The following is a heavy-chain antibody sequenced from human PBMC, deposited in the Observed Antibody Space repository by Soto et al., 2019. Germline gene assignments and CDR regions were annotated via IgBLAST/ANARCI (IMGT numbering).Heavy chain of an antibody. D-gene: IGHD2-15*01. CDR3: AKPERGYCSGGSCYDFDY. Sequence: PGGSLRLSCAASGFTFSSYAMSWVRQAPGKGLEWVSAISGSGGSTYYANSVMGRFTISRDNSKNTLYLQMNSLRAEDTAVYYYAKPERGYCSGGSCYDFDYWGQGTLVTVSS. CDR2: ISGSGGST. J-gene: IGHJ4*02. V-gene: IGHV3-23*01. CDR1: GFTFSSYA.